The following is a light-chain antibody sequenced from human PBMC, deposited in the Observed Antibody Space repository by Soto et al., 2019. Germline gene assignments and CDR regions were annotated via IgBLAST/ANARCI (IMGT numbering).Light chain of an antibody. J-gene: IGKJ5*01. V-gene: IGKV3-15*01. Sequence: IVMTQSPATLSVSPGERVTLSCRASQSVSSNLAWYQQKPGQAPRLLIYGAFTRATGIPARFSGSGSGTDFSLTISSLQSEDCAVYYCQQYDKWPPITFGQGTRLEIK. CDR1: QSVSSN. CDR3: QQYDKWPPIT. CDR2: GAF.